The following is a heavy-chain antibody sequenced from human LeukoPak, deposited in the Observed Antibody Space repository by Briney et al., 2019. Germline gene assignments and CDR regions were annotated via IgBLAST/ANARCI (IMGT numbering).Heavy chain of an antibody. J-gene: IGHJ4*02. CDR1: GGSFSGYY. V-gene: IGHV4-34*01. Sequence: PSETLSLTCAVYGGSFSGYYGSWIRQPPGKGLEWIGEINHSGSTNYNPSLKSRVTISVDTSKNQFSLKLSSVTAADTAVYYCVSWAAADSTFDYWGQGTLVTVSS. CDR2: INHSGST. D-gene: IGHD6-13*01. CDR3: VSWAAADSTFDY.